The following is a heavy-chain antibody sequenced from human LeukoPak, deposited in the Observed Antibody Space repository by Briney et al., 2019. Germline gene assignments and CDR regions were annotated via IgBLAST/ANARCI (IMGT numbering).Heavy chain of an antibody. CDR1: GYTFTSYG. J-gene: IGHJ5*02. CDR3: ARGGPNYYGSGSYIFYWFDP. Sequence: ASVKVSCKASGYTFTSYGISWVRQAPGQGLEWMGWISAYNGNTNYAQKFQGRVTMTRDTSISTAYMELSRLRSDDTAVYYCARGGPNYYGSGSYIFYWFDPWGQGTLVTVSS. V-gene: IGHV1-18*01. CDR2: ISAYNGNT. D-gene: IGHD3-10*01.